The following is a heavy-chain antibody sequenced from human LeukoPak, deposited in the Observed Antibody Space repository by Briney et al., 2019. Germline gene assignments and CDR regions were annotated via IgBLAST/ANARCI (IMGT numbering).Heavy chain of an antibody. J-gene: IGHJ4*02. CDR2: ITPYNGDT. CDR3: ARVAGVSYNYFDS. D-gene: IGHD1-26*01. CDR1: GYTFITYG. V-gene: IGHV1-18*01. Sequence: GASVKVSCKASGYTFITYGITWVRQAPGQGLEWMGWITPYNGDTNYAQNLQDRVTMTTDTSTSTAYMELGSLRSDDTAVYFCARVAGVSYNYFDSWGQGTLVTVSS.